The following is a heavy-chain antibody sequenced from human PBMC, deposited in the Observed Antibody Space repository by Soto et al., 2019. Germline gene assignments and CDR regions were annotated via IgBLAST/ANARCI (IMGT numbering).Heavy chain of an antibody. CDR2: ISGSGGST. Sequence: PGGSLRLSCAASGFTFSSYAMSWVRQAPGKGLEWVSAISGSGGSTYYADSVKGRFTISRDNSKNTLYLQMNSLRAEDTAVYYCAISSTYYGSGPADFDYWGQGTLVTVSS. D-gene: IGHD3-10*01. J-gene: IGHJ4*02. CDR3: AISSTYYGSGPADFDY. CDR1: GFTFSSYA. V-gene: IGHV3-23*01.